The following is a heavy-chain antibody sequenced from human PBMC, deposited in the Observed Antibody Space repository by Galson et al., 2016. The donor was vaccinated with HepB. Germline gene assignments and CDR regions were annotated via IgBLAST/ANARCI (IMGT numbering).Heavy chain of an antibody. V-gene: IGHV1-18*01. J-gene: IGHJ4*02. CDR3: ARTAVTGPSFFSF. Sequence: SVKVSCKASGYTFIHYGISWVRQAPGQGLEWMGWISTDNGDINYAQKFQGRLSMTTDTSTSTAYTELRSLRSDDSAVYYCARTAVTGPSFFSFWGQGTLVSVSS. CDR1: GYTFIHYG. CDR2: ISTDNGDI. D-gene: IGHD4-17*01.